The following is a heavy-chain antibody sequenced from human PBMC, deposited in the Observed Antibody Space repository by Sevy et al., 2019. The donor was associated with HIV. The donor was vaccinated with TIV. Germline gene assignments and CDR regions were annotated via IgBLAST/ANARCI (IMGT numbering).Heavy chain of an antibody. V-gene: IGHV4-59*08. J-gene: IGHJ5*02. CDR2: IYYNGHI. CDR3: AGENAWGRGYA. CDR1: GGSITSLY. D-gene: IGHD6-25*01. Sequence: SETLSLTCTVSGGSITSLYWNWIRQPPGKGLEWIANIYYNGHINYNPALKSLVTLSLDTSKNQFSLRQSSLTAADTCSDYCAGENAWGRGYAWGQGTLVTVSS.